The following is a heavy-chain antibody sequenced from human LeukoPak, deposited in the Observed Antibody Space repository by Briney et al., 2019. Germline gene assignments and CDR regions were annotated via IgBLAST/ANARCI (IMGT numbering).Heavy chain of an antibody. CDR1: GFTFKSYA. CDR2: IWYDGSNK. J-gene: IGHJ4*02. D-gene: IGHD6-13*01. CDR3: ARVSGYSGTWYVDY. Sequence: GGSLRLSCVASGFTFKSYAMRWVRQAPGKGLEWVAIIWYDGSNKYYADFVKGRFTTSRDNSKNTLYLQMNSLRADDTAVYYCARVSGYSGTWYVDYWGQGTLVTVSS. V-gene: IGHV3-33*01.